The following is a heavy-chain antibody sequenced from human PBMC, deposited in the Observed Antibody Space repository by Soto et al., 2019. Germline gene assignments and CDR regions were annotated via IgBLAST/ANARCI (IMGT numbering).Heavy chain of an antibody. V-gene: IGHV3-23*01. D-gene: IGHD3-10*01. Sequence: GGSLRLSCAASGFMFSTTDMSWVRQAPGKGLEWVTTIEGSGTITYYADSVRGRFTISRDNSKNTVYLQMDSLTADDTAVYYRVKNSGWFNSWGQGTPVTVSS. CDR3: VKNSGWFNS. CDR2: IEGSGTIT. CDR1: GFMFSTTD. J-gene: IGHJ5*01.